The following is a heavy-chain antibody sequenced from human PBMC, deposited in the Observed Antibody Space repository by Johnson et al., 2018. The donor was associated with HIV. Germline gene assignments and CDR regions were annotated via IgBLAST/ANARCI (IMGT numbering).Heavy chain of an antibody. V-gene: IGHV3-7*04. CDR2: IKHDGSEK. Sequence: EVQVVESGGGLVQPGGSLRLSCAASGFTFNLYWMTWVRQAPGKGLEWVANIKHDGSEKYYVDSVKGRFTISRDKAKNSVYRQMDSLRAGDTALYYCARDETQRRYAWTAFDIWGQGTMVAVSS. CDR3: ARDETQRRYAWTAFDI. J-gene: IGHJ3*02. CDR1: GFTFNLYW. D-gene: IGHD6-25*01.